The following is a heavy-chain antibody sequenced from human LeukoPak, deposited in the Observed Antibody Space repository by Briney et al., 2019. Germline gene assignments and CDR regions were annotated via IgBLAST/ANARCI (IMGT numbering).Heavy chain of an antibody. J-gene: IGHJ5*02. CDR1: DYTFTNYD. CDR3: ARLSRDDEQRGNWFDP. V-gene: IGHV1-8*03. Sequence: ASVKVSCKASDYTFTNYDINWVRQATGQGLEWMGWMKPNSGDTGYAQKFQGRVTITRDTSIGTAYMELSSLTSEDTAVYYCARLSRDDEQRGNWFDPWGQGTLVTVSS. CDR2: MKPNSGDT. D-gene: IGHD5-24*01.